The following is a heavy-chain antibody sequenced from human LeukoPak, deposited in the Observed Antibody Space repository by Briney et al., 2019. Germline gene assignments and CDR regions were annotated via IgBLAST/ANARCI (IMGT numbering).Heavy chain of an antibody. CDR1: GGSISSYY. D-gene: IGHD3-22*01. Sequence: PSETLSLTCTVSGGSISSYYWSWIRQPPGKGLEWIGYIYYRGSTNYNPSLKSRVTIPVDTSKNQFSLKLSSVTAADTAVYYCARGFGNYYDSSGHDYWGQGTLVTVSS. CDR2: IYYRGST. CDR3: ARGFGNYYDSSGHDY. J-gene: IGHJ4*02. V-gene: IGHV4-59*01.